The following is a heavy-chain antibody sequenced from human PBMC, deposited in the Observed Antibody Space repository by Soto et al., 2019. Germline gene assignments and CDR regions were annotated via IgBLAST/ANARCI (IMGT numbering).Heavy chain of an antibody. J-gene: IGHJ4*02. V-gene: IGHV1-18*01. CDR3: ARDRKEAYYYDSSGYSRFDY. CDR2: ISAYNGNT. CDR1: GYTFTSYG. D-gene: IGHD3-22*01. Sequence: QVQLVQSGAEVKKPGASVKVSCKASGYTFTSYGISWVRQAPGQGLEWMGWISAYNGNTNYAQKLQGRVTMTTDTSTSTAYMELRSLRSDDTAVYYCARDRKEAYYYDSSGYSRFDYWRQGTLVTVSS.